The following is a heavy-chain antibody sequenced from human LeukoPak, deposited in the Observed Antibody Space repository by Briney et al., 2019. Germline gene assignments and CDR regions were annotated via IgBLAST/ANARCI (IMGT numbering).Heavy chain of an antibody. Sequence: SGTLSLTCDVSGASISRGSWWSWVRQPPRKGLEWIGEFSHSGITNFNPSLKSRVTISVDKSRNQFSLNLISVTAADTAVYFCARNGGHNQEHWGQGTLVTVSS. V-gene: IGHV4-4*02. CDR3: ARNGGHNQEH. CDR1: GASISRGSW. D-gene: IGHD1-1*01. J-gene: IGHJ4*02. CDR2: FSHSGIT.